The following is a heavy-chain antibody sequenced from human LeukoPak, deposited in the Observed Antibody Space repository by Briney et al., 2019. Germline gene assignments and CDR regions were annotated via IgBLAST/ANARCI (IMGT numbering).Heavy chain of an antibody. CDR3: ARPLVRGVTETQDDY. V-gene: IGHV4-38-2*02. D-gene: IGHD3-10*01. CDR2: INHSGST. CDR1: GYSISSGYY. J-gene: IGHJ4*02. Sequence: SETLSLTCTVSGYSISSGYYWSWIRQPPGKGLEWIGEINHSGSTNYNPSLKSRVTISVDTSKNQFSLKLSSVTAADTAVYYCARPLVRGVTETQDDYWGQGTLVTVSS.